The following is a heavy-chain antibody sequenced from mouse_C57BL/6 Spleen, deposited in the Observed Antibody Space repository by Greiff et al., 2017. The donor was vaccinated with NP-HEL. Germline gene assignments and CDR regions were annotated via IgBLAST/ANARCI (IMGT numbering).Heavy chain of an antibody. V-gene: IGHV1-81*01. CDR2: IYPRSGNT. CDR1: GYTFTSYG. Sequence: QVQLQQSGAELARPGASVKLSCKASGYTFTSYGISWVKQRTGQGLEWIGEIYPRSGNTYYNEKFKGKATLTADKSSSTAYMELRSLTSEDSAVYFCASGDYDVVWFAYWGQGTLVTVSA. CDR3: ASGDYDVVWFAY. D-gene: IGHD2-4*01. J-gene: IGHJ3*01.